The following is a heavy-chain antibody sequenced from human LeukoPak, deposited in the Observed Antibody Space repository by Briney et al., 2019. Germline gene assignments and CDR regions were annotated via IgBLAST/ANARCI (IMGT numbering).Heavy chain of an antibody. D-gene: IGHD3-10*01. J-gene: IGHJ4*02. CDR3: ARWTYYYGSGSYYRGDY. Sequence: PSETLSLTFAVYGGSFSCYYWRWMRPPPGKGLAWIGAINHSGRTNYNPSLKSRVTISVDTSKNQFSLKLSSVTAADTAVYYCARWTYYYGSGSYYRGDYWGQGTLVTVSS. V-gene: IGHV4-34*01. CDR1: GGSFSCYY. CDR2: INHSGRT.